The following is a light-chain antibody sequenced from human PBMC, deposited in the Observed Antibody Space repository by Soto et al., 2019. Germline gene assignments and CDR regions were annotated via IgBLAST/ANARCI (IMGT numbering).Light chain of an antibody. CDR1: SIDVGDYNS. Sequence: QSALTQPASVSGSPVQSITISCTGTSIDVGDYNSVSWYQQLPGKAPKLMIYDVSIRPSGVSIRFSGTKTGNTASLTISDLSADEAANYYCSSYTSRIPLGIFGGWTKLT. V-gene: IGLV2-14*01. CDR2: DVS. J-gene: IGLJ2*01. CDR3: SSYTSRIPLGI.